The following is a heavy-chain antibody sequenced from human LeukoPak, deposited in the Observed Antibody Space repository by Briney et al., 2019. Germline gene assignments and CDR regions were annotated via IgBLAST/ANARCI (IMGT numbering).Heavy chain of an antibody. CDR1: GSFTGEY. J-gene: IGHJ5*02. D-gene: IGHD3-10*01. Sequence: ASVRVSCRASGSFTGEYVHWVRQAPGRGLEWLGWINPDAGGTNFAQKFQGRVPMAGDTSISTAYMELSRLTPDDTAVYYCARSPYASGSYVSAPWGQGAQVTVSS. CDR2: INPDAGGT. CDR3: ARSPYASGSYVSAP. V-gene: IGHV1-2*02.